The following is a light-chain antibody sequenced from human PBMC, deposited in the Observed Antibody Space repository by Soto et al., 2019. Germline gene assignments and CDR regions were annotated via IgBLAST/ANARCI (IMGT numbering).Light chain of an antibody. J-gene: IGLJ1*01. CDR2: SVN. CDR3: AAWDDSMNGYV. Sequence: QTVVTKPPSVSGAPGQRVTISCTGSSSNIGRNAVNWYQQVPGTAPRLLIYSVNQRPSGVPDRFSGSKSGTSASLAISGLQSEDVADYYCAAWDDSMNGYVFGTGTKLTVL. CDR1: SSNIGRNA. V-gene: IGLV1-44*01.